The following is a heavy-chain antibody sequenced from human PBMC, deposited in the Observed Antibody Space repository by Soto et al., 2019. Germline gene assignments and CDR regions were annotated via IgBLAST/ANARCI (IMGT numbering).Heavy chain of an antibody. CDR1: GGTFSSYT. Sequence: QVQLVQSGAEVKKPGSSVKVSCKASGGTFSSYTISWVRQAPGQGLEWMGRIIPILGIANYAQKFQGRVTITADKSTSTAYMELSSLRSEDTAVYYCARGMGYCSSTSCSDYYYYGMDVWGQGTTVTVSS. CDR2: IIPILGIA. V-gene: IGHV1-69*02. CDR3: ARGMGYCSSTSCSDYYYYGMDV. D-gene: IGHD2-2*01. J-gene: IGHJ6*02.